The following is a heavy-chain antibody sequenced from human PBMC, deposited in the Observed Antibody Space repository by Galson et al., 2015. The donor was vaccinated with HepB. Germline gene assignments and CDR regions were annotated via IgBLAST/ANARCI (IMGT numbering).Heavy chain of an antibody. Sequence: SVKVSCKASGGTFSSYTISWVRQAPGQGLEWMGRIIPILGIANYAQKFQGRVTITADKSTSTAYMELSSLRSEDTAVYYCAREPQDIVVVPAAPPAGGYYYGMDVWGQVTTVTVSS. CDR1: GGTFSSYT. J-gene: IGHJ6*02. V-gene: IGHV1-69*04. CDR2: IIPILGIA. CDR3: AREPQDIVVVPAAPPAGGYYYGMDV. D-gene: IGHD2-2*01.